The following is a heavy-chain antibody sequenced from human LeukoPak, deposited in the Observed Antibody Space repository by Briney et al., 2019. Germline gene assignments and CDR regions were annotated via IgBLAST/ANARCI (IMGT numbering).Heavy chain of an antibody. CDR2: MNPNSGNT. CDR1: GYTFTSYG. Sequence: GASVKVSCKASGYTFTSYGINWVRQATGQGLEWMGWMNPNSGNTGYAQKFQGRVTITRNTSISTAYMELSSLRSEDTAVYYCARSRMGPRGAARFYFDYWGQGTLVTVSS. V-gene: IGHV1-8*03. J-gene: IGHJ4*02. D-gene: IGHD6-6*01. CDR3: ARSRMGPRGAARFYFDY.